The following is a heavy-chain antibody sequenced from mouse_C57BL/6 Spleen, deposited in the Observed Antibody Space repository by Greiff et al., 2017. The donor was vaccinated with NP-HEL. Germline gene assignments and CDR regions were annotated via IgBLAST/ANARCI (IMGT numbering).Heavy chain of an antibody. CDR3: AREGGWDY. D-gene: IGHD1-1*02. V-gene: IGHV1-4*01. Sequence: QVHVKQSGAELARPGASVKMSCKASGYTFTSYTMHWVKQRPGQGLEWIGYINPSSGYTKYNQKFKDKATLTADKSSSTAYMQLSSLTSEDSAVYYCAREGGWDYWGQGTTLTVSS. CDR1: GYTFTSYT. J-gene: IGHJ2*01. CDR2: INPSSGYT.